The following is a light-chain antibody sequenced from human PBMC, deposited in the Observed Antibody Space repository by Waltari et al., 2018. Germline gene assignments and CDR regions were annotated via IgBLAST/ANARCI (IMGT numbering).Light chain of an antibody. Sequence: EIVLTQSPATLSLSTGERAPLSCRASQSVSSLLPWYQQKPGQAPRRLIFDAYNRTTGIPARFIGSGSGTDFTLTISSLEPEDFAVYYCQQRSSWPPTFGQGTRLEIK. CDR3: QQRSSWPPT. CDR1: QSVSSL. CDR2: DAY. J-gene: IGKJ5*01. V-gene: IGKV3-11*01.